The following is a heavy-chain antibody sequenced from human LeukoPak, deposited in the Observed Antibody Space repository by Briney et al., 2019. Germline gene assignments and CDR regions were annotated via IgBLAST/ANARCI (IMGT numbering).Heavy chain of an antibody. V-gene: IGHV4-34*01. CDR3: ARGPTYYYDSSGYYD. J-gene: IGHJ4*02. D-gene: IGHD3-22*01. CDR1: GGSFSGYY. CDR2: INHSGST. Sequence: SETLSLTCTVYGGSFSGYYWSWIRQPPGKGLEWIGEINHSGSTNYNPSLKSRVTISVDTSKNQFSLKLSSVTAADTAVYYCARGPTYYYDSSGYYDWGQGTLVTVSS.